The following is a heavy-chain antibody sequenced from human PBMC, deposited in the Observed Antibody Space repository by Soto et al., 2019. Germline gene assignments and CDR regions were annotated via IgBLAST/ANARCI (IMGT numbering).Heavy chain of an antibody. D-gene: IGHD6-25*01. CDR2: IYYTGTT. Sequence: SETLSLTCTVSGDSISSIGNYWGWIRQSPGKGLEWIGSIYYTGTTYYNPSPKSRVTISVDTSRNQFSLKVNSVAAADTAVYFCARHPHSGRLIDPWGQGTLVTVSS. V-gene: IGHV4-39*01. J-gene: IGHJ5*02. CDR1: GDSISSIGNY. CDR3: ARHPHSGRLIDP.